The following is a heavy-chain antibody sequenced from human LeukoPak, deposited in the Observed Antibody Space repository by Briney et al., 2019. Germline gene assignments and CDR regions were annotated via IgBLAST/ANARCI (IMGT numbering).Heavy chain of an antibody. Sequence: GGSLRLFCAASGFTFSDYWMNWVRQAPGKGLVWVSRINSDGGDTDYADSVKGRFTISRDNAKNTLFLEMNSLRAEDTAVYYCATIAVTTALDYWGQGVLVAVSS. J-gene: IGHJ4*02. D-gene: IGHD6-19*01. V-gene: IGHV3-74*01. CDR2: INSDGGDT. CDR3: ATIAVTTALDY. CDR1: GFTFSDYW.